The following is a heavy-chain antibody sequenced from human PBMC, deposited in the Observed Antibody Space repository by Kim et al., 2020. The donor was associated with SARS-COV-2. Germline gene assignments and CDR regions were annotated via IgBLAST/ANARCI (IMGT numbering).Heavy chain of an antibody. J-gene: IGHJ4*02. CDR1: GFTFSTYG. D-gene: IGHD6-13*01. Sequence: GGSLRLSCAASGFTFSTYGMTWVRQAPGKGLEWVANISEDDGEKYYADSVKGRFTISRDNAKNSLYLQMNSLRAEDTAMYYCAKDDRISRGEYWGQGNLVTLSS. CDR3: AKDDRISRGEY. V-gene: IGHV3-7*01. CDR2: ISEDDGEK.